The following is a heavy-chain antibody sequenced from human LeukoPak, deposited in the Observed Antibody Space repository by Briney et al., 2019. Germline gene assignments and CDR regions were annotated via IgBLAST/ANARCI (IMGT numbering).Heavy chain of an antibody. Sequence: SETLSLTCTVSGGSISSHYWSWIRQPPGKGLEWIGYINYSGSTNYNPSLKSRVTISVDTSKNQFSLKLSSVTAADTAVYYCARDLDARGWFDPWGQGTLVTVSS. CDR1: GGSISSHY. J-gene: IGHJ5*02. V-gene: IGHV4-59*11. CDR2: INYSGST. CDR3: ARDLDARGWFDP.